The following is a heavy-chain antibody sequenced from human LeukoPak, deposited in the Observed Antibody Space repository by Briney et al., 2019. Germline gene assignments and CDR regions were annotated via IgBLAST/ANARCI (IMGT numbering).Heavy chain of an antibody. CDR3: AKDILALAVAGTWALDY. J-gene: IGHJ4*02. D-gene: IGHD6-19*01. CDR2: ISWNSGSI. V-gene: IGHV3-9*01. Sequence: GRSLRLSCAASGFTFDDYAMHWVRQAPGKGLEWVSGISWNSGSIGYADSVKGRFTISRDNAKNSLYLQMNSLRAEDTALYYCAKDILALAVAGTWALDYWGQGTLVTVSS. CDR1: GFTFDDYA.